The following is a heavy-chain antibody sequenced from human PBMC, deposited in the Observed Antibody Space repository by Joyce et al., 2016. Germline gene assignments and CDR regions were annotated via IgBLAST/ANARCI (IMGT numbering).Heavy chain of an antibody. V-gene: IGHV4-61*01. D-gene: IGHD3-10*01. J-gene: IGHJ6*02. CDR1: GDSFSVTSYS. CDR2: IYNSETT. CDR3: ATSLPSRVGGFQFFGLDV. Sequence: HLQESGPGLVKPSETLSLTCTISGDSFSVTSYSWSWIRQHPGKGLEGLGFIYNSETTHYSPSLGGRLSSSAGAAKKQFSLRLTSVTSADTAVYYCATSLPSRVGGFQFFGLDVWGQGTTVIVS.